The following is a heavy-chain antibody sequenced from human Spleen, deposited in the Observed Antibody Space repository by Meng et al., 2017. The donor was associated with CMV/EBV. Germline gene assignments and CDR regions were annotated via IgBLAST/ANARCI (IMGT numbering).Heavy chain of an antibody. D-gene: IGHD2-2*01. CDR2: IRAYNGDT. CDR1: GYTFTSYG. Sequence: ASVKVSCKASGYTFTSYGITWVRQAPGQGLEWMGWIRAYNGDTNYAQKFQGRVTMTTDTSTNTAYMELKSLRSDDTAVYYCVRVDQLLPTGSWGQGTLVTVSS. V-gene: IGHV1-18*01. J-gene: IGHJ5*02. CDR3: VRVDQLLPTGS.